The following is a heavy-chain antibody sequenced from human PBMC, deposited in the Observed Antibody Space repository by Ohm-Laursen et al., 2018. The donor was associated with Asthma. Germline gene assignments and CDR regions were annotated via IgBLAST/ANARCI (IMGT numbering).Heavy chain of an antibody. D-gene: IGHD2-21*02. J-gene: IGHJ3*02. V-gene: IGHV3-30*04. CDR3: ARRDFSGGDTNAAFDI. Sequence: SLRLSCAASGFIFSDYAFHWVRQAPGKGLEWVAIISSDETYKNYANSVKGRFTISKDNSKNTLFLQMNSLRPDDTAVYYCARRDFSGGDTNAAFDIWGQGTMVAVSS. CDR1: GFIFSDYA. CDR2: ISSDETYK.